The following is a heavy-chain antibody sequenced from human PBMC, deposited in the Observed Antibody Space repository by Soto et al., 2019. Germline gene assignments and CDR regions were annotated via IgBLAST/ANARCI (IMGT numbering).Heavy chain of an antibody. Sequence: PSETLSLTCAVYGGSINGYYWNWIRQPPGKGLEWIGEINHTGGTHYNPSLKSRVTMSVDTSKNQFSLRLSSVTAADTAIYYCARHPRYSSGGGHFDLWGPGTLVTVSS. J-gene: IGHJ4*02. D-gene: IGHD6-19*01. CDR2: INHTGGT. CDR1: GGSINGYY. V-gene: IGHV4-34*01. CDR3: ARHPRYSSGGGHFDL.